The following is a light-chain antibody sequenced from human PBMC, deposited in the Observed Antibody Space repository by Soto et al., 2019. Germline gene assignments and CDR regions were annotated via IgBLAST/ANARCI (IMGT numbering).Light chain of an antibody. CDR2: ANI. CDR1: SSNIGTGYD. V-gene: IGLV1-40*01. CDR3: QTYDSSLSGYV. Sequence: QSVLTQPPSVSGAPGQRVTISCTGGSSNIGTGYDVHWYKQLPGTAPKLLIYANINRPSGVPDRCSGSKSGTSASLAITGLQAEDEADYYCQTYDSSLSGYVFGTGTKVTVL. J-gene: IGLJ1*01.